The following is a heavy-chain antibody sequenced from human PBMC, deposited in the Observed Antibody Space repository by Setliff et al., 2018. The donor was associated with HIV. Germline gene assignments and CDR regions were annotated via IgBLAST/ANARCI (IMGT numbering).Heavy chain of an antibody. CDR1: GGSISSHY. V-gene: IGHV4-59*11. CDR3: ARDNVEAVGSGYTFDY. Sequence: PSETLSLTCTVSGGSISSHYWSWIRQPPLKGLEWIGYIYYSGSTYYNPSLKSRVTISVDTSKNQFSLKLSSVTAADTAVYFCARDNVEAVGSGYTFDYWGQGAPVTVSS. J-gene: IGHJ4*02. D-gene: IGHD3-22*01. CDR2: IYYSGST.